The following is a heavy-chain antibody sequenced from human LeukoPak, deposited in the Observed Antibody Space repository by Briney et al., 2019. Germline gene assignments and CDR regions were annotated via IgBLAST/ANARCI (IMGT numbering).Heavy chain of an antibody. CDR3: AREYYYGSGSYYNGY. V-gene: IGHV3-30-3*01. D-gene: IGHD3-10*01. CDR1: GFTFSSYA. Sequence: GGSLRLSCAASGFTFSSYAMHWVRQAPGKGLEWVSVVSFDGSNKYYADSVKGRFTISRDNSKNTLYLQMNSLRAEDTAVYYCAREYYYGSGSYYNGYWGQGTLVTVSS. J-gene: IGHJ4*02. CDR2: VSFDGSNK.